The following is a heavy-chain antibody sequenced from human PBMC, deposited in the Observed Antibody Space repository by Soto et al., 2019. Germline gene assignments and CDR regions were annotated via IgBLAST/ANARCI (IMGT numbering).Heavy chain of an antibody. CDR1: GFTFSSYA. Sequence: GGSLRLSCAASGFTFSSYAMSWFRQAPGKGLEWDSAITASGDTTYYADSVKGRFTISRDNSKSTMYLQMNSLRAEDTAVYYCAKRYDYGDYSYDSFDIWGQGTMVTVSS. CDR2: ITASGDTT. CDR3: AKRYDYGDYSYDSFDI. V-gene: IGHV3-23*01. J-gene: IGHJ3*02. D-gene: IGHD4-17*01.